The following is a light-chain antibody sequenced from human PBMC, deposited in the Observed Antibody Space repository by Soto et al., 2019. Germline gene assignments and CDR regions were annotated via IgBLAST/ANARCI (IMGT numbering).Light chain of an antibody. CDR1: QSISSW. J-gene: IGKJ4*01. V-gene: IGKV1-5*01. Sequence: DIQMTQSPSTLSASVGDRVTITCRASQSISSWLAWYQQKPGKAPKLLIYDASSLESGVPSRFSGSGSGTEFTLTVSSLQPDDFATYYCQPYNSYPLTCGGGTKVEIK. CDR3: QPYNSYPLT. CDR2: DAS.